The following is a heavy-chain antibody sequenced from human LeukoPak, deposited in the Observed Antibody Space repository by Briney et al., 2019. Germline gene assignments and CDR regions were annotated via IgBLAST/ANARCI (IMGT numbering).Heavy chain of an antibody. J-gene: IGHJ6*03. D-gene: IGHD2-2*02. CDR1: GFTFSSYE. Sequence: PGGSLRLSCAASGFTFSSYEMNWVRQAPGKGLEWVSYISSSGSTIYYADSVKGRFTISRDNAKNSLYVQMNSLRAEDTAVYYCARGVPGYCSGTSCYKDYYYMDVWGKASTVTVSS. CDR2: ISSSGSTI. CDR3: ARGVPGYCSGTSCYKDYYYMDV. V-gene: IGHV3-48*03.